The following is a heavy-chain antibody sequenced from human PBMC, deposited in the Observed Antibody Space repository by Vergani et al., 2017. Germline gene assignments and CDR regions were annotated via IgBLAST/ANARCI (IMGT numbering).Heavy chain of an antibody. CDR2: IYYRWST. V-gene: IGHV4-59*01. D-gene: IGHD6-6*01. J-gene: IGHJ5*02. Sequence: QVQLQESGPGLVKPSETLSLTCTVSGGSISSYYWSWIRQPPGKGLEWIGYIYYRWSTNYNPSLKSRVTISVDTSKNQFSLKLSSVTAADTAVYYCARDGSSYWNNWFDPWGQGTLVTVSS. CDR3: ARDGSSYWNNWFDP. CDR1: GGSISSYY.